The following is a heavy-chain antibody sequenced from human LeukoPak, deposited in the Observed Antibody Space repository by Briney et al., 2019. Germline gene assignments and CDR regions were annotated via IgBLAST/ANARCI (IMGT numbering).Heavy chain of an antibody. Sequence: GESLKISCKGSGYSFTSYWIGWVRQMPGKGLEWMGIIYPGDSDTRYSPSFQGQVTISADKSISTAYLQWSSLKASDTAMYYCARPAMVRGVIDAFDIWGQGTMVTVSS. CDR3: ARPAMVRGVIDAFDI. D-gene: IGHD3-10*01. CDR1: GYSFTSYW. CDR2: IYPGDSDT. V-gene: IGHV5-51*01. J-gene: IGHJ3*02.